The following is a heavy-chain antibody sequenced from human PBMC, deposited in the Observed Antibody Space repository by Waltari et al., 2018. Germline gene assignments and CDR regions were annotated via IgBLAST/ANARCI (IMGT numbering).Heavy chain of an antibody. CDR3: ARLPRGSVIIGAFDI. Sequence: VQLQESGPGLVKPSETLSLSCDVSGDSITSHFWSWIRQAPGKGLEWIGYMYFSGTHNYNPSLKSRVTISIDTSKNHFSLNLRSVTAAGTAIYYCARLPRGSVIIGAFDIWGQGTQVTVSS. J-gene: IGHJ3*02. D-gene: IGHD3-22*01. V-gene: IGHV4-59*11. CDR1: GDSITSHF. CDR2: MYFSGTH.